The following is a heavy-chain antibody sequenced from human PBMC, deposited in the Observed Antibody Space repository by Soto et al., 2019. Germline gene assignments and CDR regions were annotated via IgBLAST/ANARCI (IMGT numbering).Heavy chain of an antibody. V-gene: IGHV1-2*02. CDR3: ARESAPPAFVY. J-gene: IGHJ4*02. D-gene: IGHD3-3*01. Sequence: ASVKVSCKASGYTFTGYYMHWVRQAPGQGLEWMGWINPISGGTNYAQKLQGRVTMTTDTSTSTAYMELRSLRSDDTAVYYCARESAPPAFVYWGKGTRVPVSS. CDR1: GYTFTGYY. CDR2: INPISGGT.